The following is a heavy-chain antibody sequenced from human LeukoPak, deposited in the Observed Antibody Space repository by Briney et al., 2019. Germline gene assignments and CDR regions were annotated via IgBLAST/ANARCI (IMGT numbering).Heavy chain of an antibody. D-gene: IGHD6-19*01. Sequence: SETLSLTCTVSGGSFRSNSYYWGWIRQPPGKGLEWLASIYNSASTHYNPSLRSRLTISMDSSRGEFSLRLNSVTPTDTAVYYFARNISGWTFDSWGRGTLVTVSS. CDR3: ARNISGWTFDS. CDR1: GGSFRSNSYY. V-gene: IGHV4-39*01. J-gene: IGHJ4*02. CDR2: IYNSAST.